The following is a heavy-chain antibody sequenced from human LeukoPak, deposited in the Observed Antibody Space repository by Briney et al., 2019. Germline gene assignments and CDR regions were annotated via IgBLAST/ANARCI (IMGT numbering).Heavy chain of an antibody. Sequence: SGGSLRLSCAASGFTFSTYAVHWVRQAPGRVLEWASGISGSGSSTYFADSVKGRFAISRDNSKNTVFLQMNSLRAEDTAVYFCAKRTASGRPEYFDYWGQGTLVTVSS. CDR1: GFTFSTYA. J-gene: IGHJ4*02. V-gene: IGHV3-23*01. D-gene: IGHD3-10*01. CDR2: ISGSGSST. CDR3: AKRTASGRPEYFDY.